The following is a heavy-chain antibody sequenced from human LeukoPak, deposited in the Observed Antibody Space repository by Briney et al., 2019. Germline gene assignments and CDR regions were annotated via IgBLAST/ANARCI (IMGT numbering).Heavy chain of an antibody. Sequence: SETLSLTCAVYGGSFSGYYWSWIRQPPGKGLEWIGEINHSGSTNYNPSLKSRVTISVDTSKNQLSLKLSSVTAADTAVYYCAGELYYYDSSGYYYNWFDPWGQGTLVTVSS. CDR2: INHSGST. D-gene: IGHD3-22*01. J-gene: IGHJ5*02. CDR3: AGELYYYDSSGYYYNWFDP. CDR1: GGSFSGYY. V-gene: IGHV4-34*01.